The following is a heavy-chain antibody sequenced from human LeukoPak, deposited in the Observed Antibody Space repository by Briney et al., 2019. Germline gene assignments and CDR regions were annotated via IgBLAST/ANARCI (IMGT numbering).Heavy chain of an antibody. CDR2: IIPIFGTA. V-gene: IGHV1-69*06. CDR1: GGTFSSYA. D-gene: IGHD4-17*01. CDR3: AGTTVTTGFDY. Sequence: ASVKVSCKASGGTFSSYAISWVRQAPGQGLEWMGGIIPIFGTANYAQKFQGRVTITADKSTSTAYMELSSLRSEDTAVYYCAGTTVTTGFDYWGQGTLVTVSS. J-gene: IGHJ4*02.